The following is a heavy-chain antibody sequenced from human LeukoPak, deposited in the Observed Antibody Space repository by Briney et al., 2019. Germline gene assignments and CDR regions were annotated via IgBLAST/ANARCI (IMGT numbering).Heavy chain of an antibody. V-gene: IGHV3-7*03. CDR3: AKDRRPNIASRTFDY. CDR1: GFTFSDYW. Sequence: GGSLRLSCAASGFTFSDYWMTWVRQAPGKGLEWVANIKGDGSEKYYVDSVKGRFTISRDNAKNSLYLQMNSLRAGDTAVYYCAKDRRPNIASRTFDYWGQGTLVTVSS. J-gene: IGHJ4*02. D-gene: IGHD6-6*01. CDR2: IKGDGSEK.